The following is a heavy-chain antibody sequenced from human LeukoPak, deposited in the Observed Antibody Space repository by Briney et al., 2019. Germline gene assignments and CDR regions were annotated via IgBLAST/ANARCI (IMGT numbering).Heavy chain of an antibody. CDR3: ARGLGYGDYASFFDY. D-gene: IGHD4-17*01. V-gene: IGHV3-11*04. CDR1: GFTFSDYY. CDR2: ISSSGSTI. J-gene: IGHJ4*02. Sequence: GGPLRLSCAASGFTFSDYYMSWIRQAPGKGLEWVSYISSSGSTIYYADSVKGRFAISRDNAKNSLYLQMNSLRAEDTAVYYCARGLGYGDYASFFDYWGQGTLVTVSS.